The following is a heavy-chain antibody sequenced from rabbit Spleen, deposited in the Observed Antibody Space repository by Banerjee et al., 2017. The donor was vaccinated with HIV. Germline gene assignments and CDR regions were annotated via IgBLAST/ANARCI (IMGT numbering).Heavy chain of an antibody. D-gene: IGHD6-1*01. J-gene: IGHJ4*01. Sequence: QEQLVESGGGLVQPGGTLQLSCKASGFDFSSYGVSWVRQGPGKGLEWIGYIDPIFRNTVYATWVNGLFTISRENTQNTLYLQLNSLTVADTATYFFVREAGYGGYGDGHLWGPGTLVTVS. CDR2: IDPIFRNT. V-gene: IGHV1S47*01. CDR3: VREAGYGGYGDGHL. CDR1: GFDFSSYG.